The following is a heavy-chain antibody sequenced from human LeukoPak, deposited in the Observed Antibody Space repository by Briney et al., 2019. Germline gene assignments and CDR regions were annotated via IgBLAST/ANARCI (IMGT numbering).Heavy chain of an antibody. CDR3: AKVDRGDYSSSPVPYYNYYMNV. V-gene: IGHV3-21*01. J-gene: IGHJ6*03. CDR1: GFTFSSYA. Sequence: GGSLRLSCAASGFTFSSYAMSWVRQAPGRGLEWVSCISSSSSLIFYSDSVRGRFTISRDNAKSLLYLHMNSLRVEDTAVYYCAKVDRGDYSSSPVPYYNYYMNVWGKGTTVTVSS. CDR2: ISSSSSLI. D-gene: IGHD6-13*01.